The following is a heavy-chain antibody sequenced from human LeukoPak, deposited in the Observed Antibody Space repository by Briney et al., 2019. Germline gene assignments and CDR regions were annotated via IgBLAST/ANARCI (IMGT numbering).Heavy chain of an antibody. D-gene: IGHD6-19*01. J-gene: IGHJ4*02. V-gene: IGHV3-9*01. CDR2: VSWNRDYI. Sequence: GRSLRLSCAVSAFIYEDYALHWVRQVPGRGLEWVSGVSWNRDYIGYADSVKGRFTISKYDAKNSVYLQMSSLRLEDTAIYYCAATSGWHDSYFGYWGRGTLVTVSS. CDR3: AATSGWHDSYFGY. CDR1: AFIYEDYA.